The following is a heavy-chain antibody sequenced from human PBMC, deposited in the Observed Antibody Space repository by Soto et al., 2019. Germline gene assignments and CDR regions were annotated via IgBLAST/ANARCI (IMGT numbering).Heavy chain of an antibody. CDR3: AKGGVTAMAPYDY. D-gene: IGHD5-18*01. CDR2: ISWNSGSI. Sequence: EVQLVESGGGLVQPGRSLRLSCAASGFTFDDYAMHWVRQAPGKGLEWVSGISWNSGSIGYADSVKGRFTISRDNAKNSLYLQINSLRAEDTALYYCAKGGVTAMAPYDYWGQGTLVTVSS. J-gene: IGHJ4*02. CDR1: GFTFDDYA. V-gene: IGHV3-9*01.